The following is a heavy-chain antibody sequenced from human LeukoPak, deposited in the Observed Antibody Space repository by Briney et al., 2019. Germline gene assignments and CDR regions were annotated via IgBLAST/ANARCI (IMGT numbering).Heavy chain of an antibody. CDR1: GFTFSNAW. D-gene: IGHD6-13*01. CDR3: ARFDAIAAADPDY. J-gene: IGHJ4*02. CDR2: ISSEADGGTT. V-gene: IGHV3-15*01. Sequence: GGSLRLSCAASGFTFSNAWMTWVRQAPGKGLEWVGRISSEADGGTTDHAAPVKGRFTISRDDSKNTLYLQMNSLRAEDTAVYYCARFDAIAAADPDYWGQGTLVTVSS.